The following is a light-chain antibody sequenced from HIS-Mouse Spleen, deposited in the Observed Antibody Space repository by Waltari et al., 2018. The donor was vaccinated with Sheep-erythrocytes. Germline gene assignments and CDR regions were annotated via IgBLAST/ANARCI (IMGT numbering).Light chain of an antibody. Sequence: DIVMTQSPDSLAVSLGERAPINCKSSQSVLYSSNNKNYLAWYQQKPGQPPKLLIYLASTRESGVPDRFSGSGSGTDFTLTISSLQAEDVAVYYCQQYYSTLLTFGGGTKVEIK. CDR1: QSVLYSSNNKNY. CDR2: LAS. V-gene: IGKV4-1*01. CDR3: QQYYSTLLT. J-gene: IGKJ4*01.